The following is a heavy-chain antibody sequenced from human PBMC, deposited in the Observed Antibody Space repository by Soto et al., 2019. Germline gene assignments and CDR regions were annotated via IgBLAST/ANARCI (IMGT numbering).Heavy chain of an antibody. J-gene: IGHJ4*02. CDR1: GFSLSTSGVG. Sequence: QITLKESGPTLVKPTQTLTLTCTFSGFSLSTSGVGVGWIRQPPGKALEWLALIYWDDDKRYSPSLKSRLTLXQXXSKNQVVLTMTNRDPVDTATYSGAHLRGPHDYGDYWGQGTLVTVSS. CDR2: IYWDDDK. V-gene: IGHV2-5*02. CDR3: AHLRGPHDYGDY.